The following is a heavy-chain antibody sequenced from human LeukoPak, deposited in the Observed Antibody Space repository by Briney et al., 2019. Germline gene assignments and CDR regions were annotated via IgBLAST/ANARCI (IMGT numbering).Heavy chain of an antibody. CDR1: GFTFSSYS. V-gene: IGHV3-48*04. Sequence: GGSLRLSCAASGFTFSSYSMNWVRQAPGKGLEWVSYISSSSSTIYYADSVKGRFTISRDNAKNSLYLQMNSLRAEDTAVYYCVRGFRQWLVPLYGMDVWGQGTTVTVSS. CDR3: VRGFRQWLVPLYGMDV. J-gene: IGHJ6*02. CDR2: ISSSSSTI. D-gene: IGHD6-19*01.